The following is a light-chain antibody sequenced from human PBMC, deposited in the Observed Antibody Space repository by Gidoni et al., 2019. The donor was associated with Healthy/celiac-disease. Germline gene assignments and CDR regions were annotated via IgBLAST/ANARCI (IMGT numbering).Light chain of an antibody. V-gene: IGKV3-11*01. J-gene: IGKJ5*01. CDR2: DAS. CDR1: QIVSSY. Sequence: EIVLRQSPATMSLSPGERATLACRASQIVSSYLAWYQQKPGQAPRLLIYDASNRATGIPARFSGSGSVTDFTLTISSLEPDDFAVYYCQQRSNWPPAFGQGTRLEIK. CDR3: QQRSNWPPA.